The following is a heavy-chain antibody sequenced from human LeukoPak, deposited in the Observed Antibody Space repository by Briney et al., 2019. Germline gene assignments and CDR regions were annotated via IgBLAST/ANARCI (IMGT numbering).Heavy chain of an antibody. V-gene: IGHV3-7*01. J-gene: IGHJ3*02. CDR1: GFAFESYW. D-gene: IGHD2-8*02. CDR3: ARGSTGI. CDR2: IKQDGSEK. Sequence: GGSLRLSCAASGFAFESYWMSWVRQAPGKGLEWVASIKQDGSEKYYVDSVKGRFTISRDNAKNSLYLQINSLRAEDTAVYYCARGSTGIWGQGTMVTVSS.